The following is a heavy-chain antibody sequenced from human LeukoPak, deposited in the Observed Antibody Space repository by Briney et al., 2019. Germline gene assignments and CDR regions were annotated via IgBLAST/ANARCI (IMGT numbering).Heavy chain of an antibody. J-gene: IGHJ4*02. V-gene: IGHV2-70*11. CDR3: ARIRWAGYCSGGSCYGFDY. CDR1: GFSLSTSGMC. D-gene: IGHD2-15*01. CDR2: IDWDDDK. Sequence: SGPALVKPTQTLTLTCTFSGFSLSTSGMCVSWIRQPPGKALEWLARIDWDDDKYYSTSLKTRLTISKDTSKNQVVLTMTNMDPVDTATYYCARIRWAGYCSGGSCYGFDYWGQGTLVTVSS.